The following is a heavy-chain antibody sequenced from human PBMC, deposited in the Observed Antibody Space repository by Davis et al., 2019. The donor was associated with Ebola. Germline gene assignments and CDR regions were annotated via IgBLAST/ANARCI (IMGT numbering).Heavy chain of an antibody. V-gene: IGHV3-23*01. Sequence: GGSLRLSCSASGFIFRDYWMTWVRQALGKGLEWVSSISSSSSYIYYAGSVKGRFTISRDNSKNTLYLQMNSLRAEDTAVYYCAKSVTVTTLGYFDYWGQGTLVTVSS. J-gene: IGHJ4*02. D-gene: IGHD4-17*01. CDR2: ISSSSSYI. CDR3: AKSVTVTTLGYFDY. CDR1: GFIFRDYW.